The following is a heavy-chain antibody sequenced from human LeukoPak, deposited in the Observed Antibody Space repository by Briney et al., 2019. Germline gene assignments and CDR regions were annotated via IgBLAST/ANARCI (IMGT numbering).Heavy chain of an antibody. V-gene: IGHV1-2*02. CDR3: ARDAQMQWLVLGGAYYFDY. CDR2: INPNSGGT. D-gene: IGHD6-19*01. J-gene: IGHJ4*02. CDR1: GYTFTGYY. Sequence: ASVKVSCKASGYTFTGYYMHWVRQAPGQGLEWVGWINPNSGGTNYAQKFQGRVTMTRDTSISTAYMELSRLRSDDTAVYYCARDAQMQWLVLGGAYYFDYWGQGTLVTVSS.